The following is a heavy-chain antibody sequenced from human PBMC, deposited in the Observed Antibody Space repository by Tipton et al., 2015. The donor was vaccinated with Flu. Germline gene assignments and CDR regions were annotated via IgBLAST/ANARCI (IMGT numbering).Heavy chain of an antibody. D-gene: IGHD3-10*02. CDR1: GYSINSGYC. Sequence: GLVKPSETLSLTCVVSGYSINSGYCWGWVRQPPGKGLEWIGTICHSGSTYYNPSLKSRVTISVDTSWNQLSLKLSSVTAADTAVYYCARHTGDSVRGIVDYWGQGTLVTVSS. V-gene: IGHV4-38-2*01. CDR3: ARHTGDSVRGIVDY. J-gene: IGHJ4*02. CDR2: ICHSGST.